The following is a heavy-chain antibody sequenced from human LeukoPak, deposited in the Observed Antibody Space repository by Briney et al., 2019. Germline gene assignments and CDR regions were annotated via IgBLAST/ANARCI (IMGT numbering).Heavy chain of an antibody. D-gene: IGHD1-14*01. V-gene: IGHV4-4*02. CDR2: IYHSGST. CDR3: ARSYGTYNWFDS. J-gene: IGHJ5*01. CDR1: GGSISSSNW. Sequence: SSETLSLTCAVSGGSISSSNWWSWVRQPPGKGLEWIGEIYHSGSTNYNPSLKSRVTISVDKSKNQFSLKLSSVTAADTAVYYSARSYGTYNWFDSWGQGTLVTVSS.